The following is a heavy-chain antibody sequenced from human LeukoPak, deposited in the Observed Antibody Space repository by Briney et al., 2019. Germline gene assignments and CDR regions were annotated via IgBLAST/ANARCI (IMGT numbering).Heavy chain of an antibody. J-gene: IGHJ4*02. CDR1: GFTFSGSA. CDR3: TRHYPIRDGYNLEYFDY. CDR2: IRSKANSYAT. D-gene: IGHD5-24*01. Sequence: GGSLRLSCAASGFTFSGSAMHWVRQASGKGLEWVGRIRSKANSYATAYAASVKGRFTISRDDSKNTADLQMNSLKTEDTAVYYCTRHYPIRDGYNLEYFDYWGQGTLVTVSS. V-gene: IGHV3-73*01.